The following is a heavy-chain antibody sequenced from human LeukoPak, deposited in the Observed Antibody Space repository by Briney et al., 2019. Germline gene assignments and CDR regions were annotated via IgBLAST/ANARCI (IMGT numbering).Heavy chain of an antibody. Sequence: SGPTLVKPTQTLTLTCTCSGFSLSSSGVGVGWIRQPPGKALGWLALIYWDDDKRYSPSLKRRLTITKDTSKNQVVLTMTNMDPVDTATYFCAHSGAYYYDSSGFDYWGRGTLVTVSS. D-gene: IGHD3-22*01. CDR2: IYWDDDK. V-gene: IGHV2-5*02. J-gene: IGHJ4*02. CDR1: GFSLSSSGVG. CDR3: AHSGAYYYDSSGFDY.